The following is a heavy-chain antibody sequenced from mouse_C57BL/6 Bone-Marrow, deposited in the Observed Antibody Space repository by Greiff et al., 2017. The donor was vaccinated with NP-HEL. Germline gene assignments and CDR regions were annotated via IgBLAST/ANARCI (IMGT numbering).Heavy chain of an antibody. V-gene: IGHV1-52*01. J-gene: IGHJ3*01. CDR3: ARKSNYEVWFAY. Sequence: VQLKQPGAELVRPGSSVKLSCKASGYTFTSYWMHWVKQRPIQGLEWIGNIDPSDSETHYNQKFKDKATLTVDKSSSTAYMQLSSLTSEDSAVYYCARKSNYEVWFAYWGQGTLVTVSA. CDR2: IDPSDSET. D-gene: IGHD2-5*01. CDR1: GYTFTSYW.